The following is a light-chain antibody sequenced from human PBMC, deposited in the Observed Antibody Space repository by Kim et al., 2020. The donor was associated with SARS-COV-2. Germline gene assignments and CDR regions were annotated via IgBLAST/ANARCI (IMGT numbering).Light chain of an antibody. CDR3: QQYKYWPPGM. V-gene: IGKV3-15*01. CDR2: GAS. CDR1: QSVNSNY. Sequence: ETVMTQSPTTLSLSPGDRATLSCRASQSVNSNYLAWYQQKPGQAPRLLLHGASTRATGVPARFSGSGSGTEFTLTITSLQSEDFAVYFCQQYKYWPPGMFVQGTKVEIK. J-gene: IGKJ1*01.